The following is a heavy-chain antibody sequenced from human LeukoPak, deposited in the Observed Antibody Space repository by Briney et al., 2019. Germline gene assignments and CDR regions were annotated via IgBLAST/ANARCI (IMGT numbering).Heavy chain of an antibody. CDR3: AKEGRSLQTY. Sequence: GGSLRLSCAASGFMLSSNWMGWVRLAPGKGLEWVANIKEDGTETYYVDSVKGRFTISRDNAKNSLYLQMNSLRVEDTAVYYCAKEGRSLQTYWGQGTLVTVSS. J-gene: IGHJ4*02. CDR2: IKEDGTET. CDR1: GFMLSSNW. D-gene: IGHD5-24*01. V-gene: IGHV3-7*03.